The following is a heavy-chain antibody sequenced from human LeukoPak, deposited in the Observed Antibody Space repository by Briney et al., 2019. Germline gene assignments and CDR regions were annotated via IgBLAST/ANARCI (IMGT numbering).Heavy chain of an antibody. D-gene: IGHD6-13*01. CDR3: AKGPTGYSSSWPDY. J-gene: IGHJ4*02. V-gene: IGHV3-30*18. CDR2: ISYDGGNK. CDR1: GFTFSSYG. Sequence: GGSLRLSCAASGFTFSSYGMHWVRQAPGKGLEWVAVISYDGGNKYYADSVKGRFTISRDNSKNTLYLQMNSLRAEDTAVYYCAKGPTGYSSSWPDYWGQGTLVTVSS.